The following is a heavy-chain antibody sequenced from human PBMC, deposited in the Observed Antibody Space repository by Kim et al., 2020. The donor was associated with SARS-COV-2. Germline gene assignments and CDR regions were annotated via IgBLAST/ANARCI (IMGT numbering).Heavy chain of an antibody. V-gene: IGHV3-23*01. J-gene: IGHJ6*02. Sequence: YYADSVKGRFTTSRDNSKNTLYLQMNSLRAEDTAVYYCAAGITMSYGMDVWGQGTTVTVSS. CDR3: AAGITMSYGMDV. D-gene: IGHD3-22*01.